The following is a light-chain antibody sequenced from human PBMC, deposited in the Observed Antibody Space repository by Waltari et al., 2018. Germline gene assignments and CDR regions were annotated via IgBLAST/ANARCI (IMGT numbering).Light chain of an antibody. CDR2: AAS. CDR3: QQTYRTPGT. Sequence: DIQMTQSPPSVSASVGDRVTITCRTTQTISTYLNWYQYKPGKDPKLLIFAASRLHSGVPSRFSGSGSGTDFTLTISSLQREDFAIYYCQQTYRTPGTLGHGTRVELK. CDR1: QTISTY. V-gene: IGKV1-39*01. J-gene: IGKJ1*01.